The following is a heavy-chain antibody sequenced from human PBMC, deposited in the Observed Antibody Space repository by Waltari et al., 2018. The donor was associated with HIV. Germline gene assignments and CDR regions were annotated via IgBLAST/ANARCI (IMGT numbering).Heavy chain of an antibody. CDR3: ARDPRSSGYYGVDV. Sequence: EVQLVESGGGLIETGGSLRLSCAASGFTVSSNYRSWVRQAPGKGLKGVSVIYSGGSRYYADSVKGRFTISRDNAKNTVSLHMNSLRAEDTAVYYCARDPRSSGYYGVDVWGQGTAVTVSS. CDR2: IYSGGSR. J-gene: IGHJ6*02. V-gene: IGHV3-53*01. D-gene: IGHD1-26*01. CDR1: GFTVSSNY.